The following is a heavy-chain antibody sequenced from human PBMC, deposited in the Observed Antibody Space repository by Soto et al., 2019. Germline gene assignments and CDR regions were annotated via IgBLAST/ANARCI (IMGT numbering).Heavy chain of an antibody. Sequence: PLETLCLTCTVSGGSISSSGGYWGWIRQPPGKGLEWIGSIYYNGITYYNPSLKSRVTISVDTSKNQFSLKLSSVTAADTAVYYCASIVDPWYFDLWGRGTLVTVSS. CDR1: GGSISSSGGY. D-gene: IGHD1-26*01. CDR3: ASIVDPWYFDL. J-gene: IGHJ2*01. V-gene: IGHV4-39*01. CDR2: IYYNGIT.